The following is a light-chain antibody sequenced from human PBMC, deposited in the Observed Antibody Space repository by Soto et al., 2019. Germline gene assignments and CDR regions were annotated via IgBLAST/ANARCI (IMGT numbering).Light chain of an antibody. J-gene: IGKJ1*01. Sequence: EIVLTQSPGTLSLSPGERATLSCRASQSVSSSYLAWYQQKPGQAPRLLIYGASSRATGIPDRFSGSGSGTDLTLTISRLEPDDFAVYYCQQYGSSPRTFGQGTKVDIK. V-gene: IGKV3-20*01. CDR2: GAS. CDR3: QQYGSSPRT. CDR1: QSVSSSY.